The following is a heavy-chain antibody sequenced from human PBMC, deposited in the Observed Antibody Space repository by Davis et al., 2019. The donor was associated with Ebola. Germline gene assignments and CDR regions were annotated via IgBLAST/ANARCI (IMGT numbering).Heavy chain of an antibody. CDR3: ARHFTYYYGSSGYSTLYYFDY. CDR2: IYYSGST. J-gene: IGHJ4*02. V-gene: IGHV4-39*01. Sequence: SETLSLTCTVSGGSISSSSYYWGWIRQPPGKGLEWIGSIYYSGSTYYNPSLKSRVTISVDTSKNQFSLKLSSVTAADTAVYYCARHFTYYYGSSGYSTLYYFDYWGQGTLVTVSS. CDR1: GGSISSSSYY. D-gene: IGHD3-22*01.